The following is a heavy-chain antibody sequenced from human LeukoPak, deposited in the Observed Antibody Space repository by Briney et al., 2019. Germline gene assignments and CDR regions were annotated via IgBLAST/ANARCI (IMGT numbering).Heavy chain of an antibody. Sequence: GGSLRLSCAASGFTFSSYAMSWVRQAPGKGLEWVSAISGSGGSTYYADSVKGRFTISSDNSKNTLYLRMNSLRAEDTAVYYCAKAHSSSWYGDFDYWGQGTLVTVSS. CDR1: GFTFSSYA. CDR2: ISGSGGST. J-gene: IGHJ4*02. V-gene: IGHV3-23*01. CDR3: AKAHSSSWYGDFDY. D-gene: IGHD6-13*01.